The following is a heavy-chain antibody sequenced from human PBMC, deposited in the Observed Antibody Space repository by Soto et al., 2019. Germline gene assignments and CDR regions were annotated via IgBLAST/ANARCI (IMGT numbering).Heavy chain of an antibody. Sequence: WGALLLACAASVFTVSINYMSWVRQSPGSGLEWVSVIYSGGNTYYADSVKGRFTISRDNSKNTLYLQMNSLRAEDTAVYYCARDSSRSSGWGDSYYYGMDVWGQGTTVTVSS. D-gene: IGHD6-6*01. J-gene: IGHJ6*01. CDR3: ARDSSRSSGWGDSYYYGMDV. CDR2: IYSGGNT. CDR1: VFTVSINY. V-gene: IGHV3-53*01.